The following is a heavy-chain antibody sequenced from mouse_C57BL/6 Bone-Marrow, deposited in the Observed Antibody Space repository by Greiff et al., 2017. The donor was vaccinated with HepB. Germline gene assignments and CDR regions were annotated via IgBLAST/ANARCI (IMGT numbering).Heavy chain of an antibody. Sequence: VQLQQSGAELVRPGASVKLSCTASGFNIKDYYMHWVKQRPEQGLEWIGWIDPENGDTEYASKFQGKATITADTSSNTAYLQLSSLTSEDTAVYYCTCYYGSSVWYFDVWGTGTTVTVSS. D-gene: IGHD1-1*01. V-gene: IGHV14-4*01. CDR2: IDPENGDT. CDR1: GFNIKDYY. CDR3: TCYYGSSVWYFDV. J-gene: IGHJ1*03.